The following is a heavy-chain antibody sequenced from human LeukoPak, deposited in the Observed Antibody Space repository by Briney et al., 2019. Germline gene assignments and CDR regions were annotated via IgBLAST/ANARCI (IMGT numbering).Heavy chain of an antibody. D-gene: IGHD2-2*01. CDR3: ARDRLGCSSTSCYSGAFDI. Sequence: GGSLRLSCAASGFTFSSYAMSWVRQAPGKGLEWVSAISGSGGNTYYADSVKGRFTISRDNSKNTLYLQMNSLRAEDTAVYYCARDRLGCSSTSCYSGAFDIWGQGTMVTVSS. CDR1: GFTFSSYA. J-gene: IGHJ3*02. V-gene: IGHV3-23*01. CDR2: ISGSGGNT.